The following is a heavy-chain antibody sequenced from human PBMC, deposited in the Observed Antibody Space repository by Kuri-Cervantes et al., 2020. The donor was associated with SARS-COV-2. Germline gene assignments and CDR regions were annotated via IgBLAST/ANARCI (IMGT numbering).Heavy chain of an antibody. V-gene: IGHV3-30-3*01. CDR3: ARDPPFSGSYFDY. CDR1: GFTFSSYA. CDR2: ISYDGSNK. D-gene: IGHD1-26*01. Sequence: GESLKISCAAFGFTFSSYAMHWVRQAPGKGLEWVAVISYDGSNKYYADSVKGRFTISRDNSKNTLYLQMNSLRAEDTAVYYCARDPPFSGSYFDYWGQGTLVTVSS. J-gene: IGHJ4*02.